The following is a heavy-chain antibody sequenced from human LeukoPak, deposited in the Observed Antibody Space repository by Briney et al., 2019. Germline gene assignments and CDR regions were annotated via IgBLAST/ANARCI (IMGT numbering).Heavy chain of an antibody. CDR1: GYTSTTSY. CDR2: INPSGGIT. V-gene: IGHV1-46*01. CDR3: ARSLSESDWFDP. D-gene: IGHD1-26*01. J-gene: IGHJ5*02. Sequence: ASVKVSCKASGYTSTTSYIHWVRLAPGQGLEWMGIINPSGGITTYPQKFQDRLTMTRDTSTSTVYMELSSLRSDDTAFYYCARSLSESDWFDPWGQGTLVTVSS.